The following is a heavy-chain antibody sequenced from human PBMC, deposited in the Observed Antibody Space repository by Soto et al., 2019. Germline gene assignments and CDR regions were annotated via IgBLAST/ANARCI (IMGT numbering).Heavy chain of an antibody. D-gene: IGHD1-26*01. J-gene: IGHJ4*02. CDR1: GGTISSWY. CDR2: IYYSGST. V-gene: IGHV4-59*08. CDR3: ARRYGSAIDY. Sequence: SETLSLTCTVSGGTISSWYWSWIRQPPGKGLEWIGYIYYSGSTNCNPSLKSRVTISVDTSKNQFSLKLSSVTAADTAVYYCARRYGSAIDYWGQGSLVTVSS.